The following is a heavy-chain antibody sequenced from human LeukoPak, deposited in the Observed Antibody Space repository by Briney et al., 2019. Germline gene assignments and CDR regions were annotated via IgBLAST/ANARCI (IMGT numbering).Heavy chain of an antibody. Sequence: GGSLRLSCSASGFTFSAYAIHWVRQAPGKGLEYVSVISSNGDNTYYGDSVKGRFTISRDNSKNTVYLQMSSLRTEDTAVYYCVKAAGNWYGYFDYWGQGTLVTVPS. J-gene: IGHJ4*02. V-gene: IGHV3-64D*06. CDR1: GFTFSAYA. D-gene: IGHD1-1*01. CDR3: VKAAGNWYGYFDY. CDR2: ISSNGDNT.